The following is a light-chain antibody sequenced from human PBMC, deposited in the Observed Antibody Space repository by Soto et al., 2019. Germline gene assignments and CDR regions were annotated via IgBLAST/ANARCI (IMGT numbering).Light chain of an antibody. CDR3: HHYGNSLWT. V-gene: IGKV3-20*01. J-gene: IGKJ1*01. Sequence: VLTQSPGTLCLSPGESGTLSCRARQSVRSTYLAWYHQKPGQAPRLLIYDASSRATDIPDRFSGSRSGTEFTLTISGLEPEDFAVYYCHHYGNSLWTFGQGTRVIFK. CDR2: DAS. CDR1: QSVRSTY.